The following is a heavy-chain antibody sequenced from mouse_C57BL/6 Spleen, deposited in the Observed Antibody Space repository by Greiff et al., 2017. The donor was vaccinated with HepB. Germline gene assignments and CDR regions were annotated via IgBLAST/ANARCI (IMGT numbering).Heavy chain of an antibody. D-gene: IGHD2-4*01. CDR3: AREGLRRLHWYFDV. CDR1: GYTFTSYW. CDR2: IYPGSGST. Sequence: QVQLQQPGAELVKPGASVKMSCKASGYTFTSYWITWVKQRPGQGLEWIGDIYPGSGSTNYNEKFKSKATLTVDTSSSTAYLQLSSLTSEDSAVYYCAREGLRRLHWYFDVWGTGTTVTVSS. V-gene: IGHV1-55*01. J-gene: IGHJ1*03.